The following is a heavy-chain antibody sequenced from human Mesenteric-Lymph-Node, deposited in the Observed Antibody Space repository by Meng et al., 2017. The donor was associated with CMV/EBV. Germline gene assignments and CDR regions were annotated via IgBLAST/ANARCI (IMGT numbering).Heavy chain of an antibody. CDR3: ARDRAIAI. CDR2: IYRSGSI. J-gene: IGHJ4*02. Sequence: SETLSLTCAVFGGSVSSDNWWSWVRQPPGKGLEWIGEIYRSGSINYNPSLKSRVTMSVDKAKNQFSLQLNSVTAADTAVYYCARDRAIAIWGQGTLVTVSS. CDR1: GGSVSSDNW. D-gene: IGHD6-13*01. V-gene: IGHV4-4*02.